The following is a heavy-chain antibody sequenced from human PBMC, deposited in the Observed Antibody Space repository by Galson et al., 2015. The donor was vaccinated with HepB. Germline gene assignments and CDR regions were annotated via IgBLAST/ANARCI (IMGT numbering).Heavy chain of an antibody. CDR3: AKVGSRSYFHYWYFDL. V-gene: IGHV3-23*01. CDR2: FSSSGGST. D-gene: IGHD3-10*01. CDR1: GFTFSSYA. Sequence: SQRLSCAASGFTFSSYAMSWVRQAPGKGLEWVSAFSSSGGSTYYADSAKGRFTISRDNSKNTLYLLMNSLRAEDTAVYYCAKVGSRSYFHYWYFDLWGRGTLVTVSS. J-gene: IGHJ2*01.